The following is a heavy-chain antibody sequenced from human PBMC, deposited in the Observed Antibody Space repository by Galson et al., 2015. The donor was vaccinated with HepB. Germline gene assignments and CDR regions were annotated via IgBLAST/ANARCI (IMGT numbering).Heavy chain of an antibody. CDR3: ARDLFPGIAAAGTDAFDI. CDR2: ISSSSSYI. V-gene: IGHV3-21*01. Sequence: SLRLSCAASGFTFSSYSMNWVRQAPGKGLEWVSSISSSSSYIYYADSVKGRFTISRDNAKNSLYLQMNSLRAEDTAVYYCARDLFPGIAAAGTDAFDIWGQGTMFTASS. CDR1: GFTFSSYS. D-gene: IGHD6-13*01. J-gene: IGHJ3*02.